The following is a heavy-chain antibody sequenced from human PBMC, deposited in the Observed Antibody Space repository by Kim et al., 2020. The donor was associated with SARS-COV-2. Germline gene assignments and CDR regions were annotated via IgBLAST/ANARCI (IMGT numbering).Heavy chain of an antibody. D-gene: IGHD6-13*01. CDR2: IIPILGIA. J-gene: IGHJ4*02. CDR3: AREQSGGQQLAYY. CDR1: GGTFSSYA. Sequence: SVKVSCKASGGTFSSYAISWVRQAPGQGLEWMGRIIPILGIANYAQKFQGRVTITADKSTSTAYMELSSLRSEDTAVYYCAREQSGGQQLAYYWGQGTL. V-gene: IGHV1-69*04.